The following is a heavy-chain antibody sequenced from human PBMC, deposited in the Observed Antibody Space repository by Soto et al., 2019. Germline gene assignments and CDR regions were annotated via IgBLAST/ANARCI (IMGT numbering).Heavy chain of an antibody. V-gene: IGHV4-31*03. Sequence: SGPTLVNPTETLTLTCTVSGFSLSNARMGVSWIRQHPGKGLEWIGHIFYRGTAYYNPSLQSRVAISVDTSSNQFSLRLSSVTTADTAMYYCARAKYFDDGGRYGMDVWGQGTTVTVSS. D-gene: IGHD3-9*01. CDR3: ARAKYFDDGGRYGMDV. J-gene: IGHJ6*02. CDR2: IFYRGTA. CDR1: GFSLSNARMG.